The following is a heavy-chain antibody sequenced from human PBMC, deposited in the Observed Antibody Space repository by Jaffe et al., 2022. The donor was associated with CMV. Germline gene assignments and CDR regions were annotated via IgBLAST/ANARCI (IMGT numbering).Heavy chain of an antibody. V-gene: IGHV3-21*01. J-gene: IGHJ4*02. CDR1: GFTFSSYS. CDR2: ISSSSSYI. D-gene: IGHD6-13*01. Sequence: EVQLVESGGGLVKPGGSLRLSCAASGFTFSSYSMNWVRQAPGKGLEWVSSISSSSSYIYYADSVKGRFTISRDNAKNSLYLQMNSLRAEDTAVYYCARRGIAAAGTHTFDYWGQGTLVTVSS. CDR3: ARRGIAAAGTHTFDY.